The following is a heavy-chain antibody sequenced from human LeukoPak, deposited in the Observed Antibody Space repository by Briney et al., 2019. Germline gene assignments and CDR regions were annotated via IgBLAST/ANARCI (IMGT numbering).Heavy chain of an antibody. CDR2: IYPGDSDT. J-gene: IGHJ4*02. Sequence: PGESLKISCKGSGYTFTTYWIGWVRQMPGKGLECMGIIYPGDSDTRYSPSFQGQVTISVDKSISTAYLQWSSLKASDTAMYYCARHQIVGATRSPFDYWGQGTLVTVSS. CDR1: GYTFTTYW. D-gene: IGHD1-26*01. V-gene: IGHV5-51*01. CDR3: ARHQIVGATRSPFDY.